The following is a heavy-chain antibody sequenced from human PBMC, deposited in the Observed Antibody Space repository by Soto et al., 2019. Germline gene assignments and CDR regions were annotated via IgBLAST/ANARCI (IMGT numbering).Heavy chain of an antibody. CDR2: MNPNSANT. V-gene: IGHV1-8*01. J-gene: IGHJ4*02. CDR1: GYTFTSYD. CDR3: ARDSPPVDY. Sequence: ASVKVSCKASGYTFTSYDINWVRQATGQGLEWMGWMNPNSANTGYAQKFQGRVTMTRNTSISTAYMELRSLRSDDTAVYYCARDSPPVDYWGQGTLVTVSS.